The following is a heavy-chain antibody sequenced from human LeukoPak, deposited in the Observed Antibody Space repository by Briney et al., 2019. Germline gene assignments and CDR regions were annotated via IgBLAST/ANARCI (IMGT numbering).Heavy chain of an antibody. J-gene: IGHJ4*02. V-gene: IGHV3-30*03. CDR2: ISYDGSNK. Sequence: PGGSLRLSCAASGFTFSSFGMHWVRQAPGKGLEWVAVISYDGSNKYYADSVKGRFTISRDNSKNTLYLQMNSLRAEDTAVYYCARGTTGTNPFDYWGQGTLVTVSS. D-gene: IGHD1-1*01. CDR1: GFTFSSFG. CDR3: ARGTTGTNPFDY.